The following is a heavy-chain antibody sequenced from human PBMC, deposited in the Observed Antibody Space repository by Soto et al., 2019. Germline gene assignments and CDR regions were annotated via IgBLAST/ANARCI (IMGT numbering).Heavy chain of an antibody. D-gene: IGHD3-22*01. CDR3: ARFGDYDSSGYYPYHFDY. Sequence: PGGSLRLSCAASGFTFSSYWMSWVRQAPGKGLEWVANIKQDGSEKYYVDSVKGRFTISRDNAKNSLYLQMNSLRAEDTAVYYCARFGDYDSSGYYPYHFDYWGQGTLVTVSS. CDR2: IKQDGSEK. J-gene: IGHJ4*02. CDR1: GFTFSSYW. V-gene: IGHV3-7*03.